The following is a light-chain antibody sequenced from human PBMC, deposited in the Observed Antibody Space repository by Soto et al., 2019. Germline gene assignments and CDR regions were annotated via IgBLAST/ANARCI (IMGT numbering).Light chain of an antibody. Sequence: SYELTQPPSVSVSPGQTASITCSGDKLGDKYACWYQQKPGQSPVLVIYEDTKRPSGIPERFSGSNSGNTATLTISGTQAMDEGDYYCQAWDSSTAAFGTGTKVTVL. J-gene: IGLJ1*01. CDR2: EDT. CDR1: KLGDKY. V-gene: IGLV3-1*01. CDR3: QAWDSSTAA.